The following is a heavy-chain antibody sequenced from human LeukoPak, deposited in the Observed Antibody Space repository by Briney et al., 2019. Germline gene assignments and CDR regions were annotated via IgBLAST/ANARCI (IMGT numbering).Heavy chain of an antibody. V-gene: IGHV4-39*07. D-gene: IGHD5-12*01. CDR2: IYYSGST. CDR1: GGSISSSSYY. CDR3: ARGGYSGYGPYNNHYYHSNFREQDRDY. Sequence: PSETLSLTCTVSGGSISSSSYYWGWIRQPPGKGLEWIGSIYYSGSTYYNPSLKSRVTISVDTSKNQFSLKLSSVTAADTAVYYCARGGYSGYGPYNNHYYHSNFREQDRDYWGQGTLVTVSS. J-gene: IGHJ4*02.